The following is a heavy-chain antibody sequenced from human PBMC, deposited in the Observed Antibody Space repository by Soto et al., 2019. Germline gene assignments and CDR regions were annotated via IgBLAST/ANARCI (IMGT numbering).Heavy chain of an antibody. V-gene: IGHV1-18*01. CDR2: ISAYNGNT. Sequence: ASVKVSCKASGYTFTSYGISWVRQAPGQGLEWMGWISAYNGNTNYAQKLQGRVTMTTDTSINTAYMELSRLRHDDTAVYYCARLKGLFDSREHIWEADYNYGLDGWGQGTTVTVSS. D-gene: IGHD3-22*01. CDR1: GYTFTSYG. CDR3: ARLKGLFDSREHIWEADYNYGLDG. J-gene: IGHJ6*02.